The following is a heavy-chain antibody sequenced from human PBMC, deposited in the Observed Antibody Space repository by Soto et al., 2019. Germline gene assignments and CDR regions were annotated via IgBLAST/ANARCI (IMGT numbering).Heavy chain of an antibody. D-gene: IGHD6-6*01. CDR3: AKRWVAALPDYGMDV. CDR1: VFTFISYA. Sequence: GWSLRLSCASSVFTFISYAMSWVRQAPGKGLEWVSAISGSGGSTYYADSVKGRFTISRDNSKNTLYLQMNSLRAEDTAVYYCAKRWVAALPDYGMDVWGQGTTVTVSS. V-gene: IGHV3-23*01. CDR2: ISGSGGST. J-gene: IGHJ6*02.